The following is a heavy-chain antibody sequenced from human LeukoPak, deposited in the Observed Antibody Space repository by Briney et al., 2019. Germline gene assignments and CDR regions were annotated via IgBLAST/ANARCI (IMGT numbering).Heavy chain of an antibody. D-gene: IGHD4-17*01. CDR2: INHSGST. V-gene: IGHV4-34*01. J-gene: IGHJ4*02. Sequence: SETLSLTCAVYGGSFSGYYWSWIRQPPGKGLGWIGEINHSGSTNYNPSLKSRVTISVDTSKNQFSLKLSSVTAADRAVYYCATGLYGDHDYWGQGTLVTVSS. CDR1: GGSFSGYY. CDR3: ATGLYGDHDY.